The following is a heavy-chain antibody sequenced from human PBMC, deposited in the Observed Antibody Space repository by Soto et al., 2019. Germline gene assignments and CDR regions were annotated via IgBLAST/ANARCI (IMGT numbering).Heavy chain of an antibody. CDR3: ARGDYYYYYGMDV. J-gene: IGHJ6*01. V-gene: IGHV1-2*02. CDR2: INPNSGGT. Sequence: SVKVSCKASGYTFTGYYMHWVRQAPGQGLEWMGWINPNSGGTNYAQKFQGRVTMTRDTSISTAYMELSRLRSDDTAVYYCARGDYYYYYGMDVWGQGTTVTVSS. CDR1: GYTFTGYY.